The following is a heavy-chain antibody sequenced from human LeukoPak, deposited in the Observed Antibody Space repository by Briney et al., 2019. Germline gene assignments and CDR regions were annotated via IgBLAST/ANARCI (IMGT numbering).Heavy chain of an antibody. J-gene: IGHJ4*02. CDR1: GGSISSYY. CDR2: IYYSGST. Sequence: PSETLSLTCTVSGGSISSYYWSWIRQPPGKGLEWIGYIYYSGSTNYNPSLKSRVIISVDTSKNQFSLKLSSVTAADTALYYCARSRTTMVRGSPNWSFDYWGQGILVTVYS. D-gene: IGHD3-10*01. CDR3: ARSRTTMVRGSPNWSFDY. V-gene: IGHV4-59*01.